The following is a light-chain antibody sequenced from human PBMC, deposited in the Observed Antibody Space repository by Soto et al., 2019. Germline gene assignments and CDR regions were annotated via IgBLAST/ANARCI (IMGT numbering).Light chain of an antibody. Sequence: DIQMTQSPSTLSASVGGRVTITCRASQSISSWLAWYQQNPGKAPKLLIYKASNLESGVPSRFSGSGSGTEFTLTISSLQPDDFATYYCQQYNSYPYTFGQGTKLEIK. CDR1: QSISSW. CDR2: KAS. J-gene: IGKJ2*01. CDR3: QQYNSYPYT. V-gene: IGKV1-5*03.